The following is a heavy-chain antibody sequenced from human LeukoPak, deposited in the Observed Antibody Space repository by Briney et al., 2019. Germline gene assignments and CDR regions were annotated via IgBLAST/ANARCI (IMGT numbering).Heavy chain of an antibody. CDR3: ARDLYYGSGGYYFDY. CDR1: GVTVSSNY. D-gene: IGHD3-10*01. CDR2: LQSGGTT. J-gene: IGHJ4*02. V-gene: IGHV3-66*01. Sequence: GGSLRLSCAASGVTVSSNYMSWVRHAPGKGLELVSVLQSGGTTHYADSVKGRFTISRDISKNTLYLQMNSLRVEDTAVYYCARDLYYGSGGYYFDYWGQGTLVTVSS.